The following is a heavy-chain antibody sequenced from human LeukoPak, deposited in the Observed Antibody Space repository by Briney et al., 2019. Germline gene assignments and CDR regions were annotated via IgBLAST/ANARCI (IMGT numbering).Heavy chain of an antibody. V-gene: IGHV1-69*13. D-gene: IGHD1-14*01. CDR1: GGTFINYA. CDR2: ITPLFGTA. J-gene: IGHJ1*01. CDR3: ARDSSEIRSLIVH. Sequence: SVKVSCKASGGTFINYAINWVRQAPGQGLEWMGGITPLFGTAKYAQKFQGRVTIIADESTSTAYMELSSLRSEDTAVYYCARDSSEIRSLIVHWGQGTLVTVSS.